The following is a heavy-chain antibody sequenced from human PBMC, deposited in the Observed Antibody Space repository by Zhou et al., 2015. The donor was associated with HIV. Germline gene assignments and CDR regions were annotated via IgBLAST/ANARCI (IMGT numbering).Heavy chain of an antibody. CDR2: ITPLFGIA. D-gene: IGHD4-17*01. CDR3: VREGEGRMTTVTFAFDI. J-gene: IGHJ3*02. Sequence: QVQLVQSGAAVKKPGSSVKVSCKASGGTFSNYAISWVRQAPGQGFEWVGGITPLFGIANCAQKFQGRATITADESTRTAYMELSSLRSEDTAIYYCVREGEGRMTTVTFAFDIWGQGTMVTVSS. CDR1: GGTFSNYA. V-gene: IGHV1-69*01.